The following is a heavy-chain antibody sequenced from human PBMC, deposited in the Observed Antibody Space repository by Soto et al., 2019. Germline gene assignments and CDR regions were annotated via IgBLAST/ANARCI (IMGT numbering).Heavy chain of an antibody. CDR1: GFTFSSYE. V-gene: IGHV3-48*03. CDR3: ARDSIPNGVSWFDP. CDR2: ISSSGSTI. D-gene: IGHD2-2*01. Sequence: GSLRLSCAASGFTFSSYEMNWVRQAPGKGLEWVSYISSSGSTIYYADSVKGRFTISRDNAKNSLYLQMNSLRAEDTAVYYCARDSIPNGVSWFDPWGQGTLVTVSS. J-gene: IGHJ5*02.